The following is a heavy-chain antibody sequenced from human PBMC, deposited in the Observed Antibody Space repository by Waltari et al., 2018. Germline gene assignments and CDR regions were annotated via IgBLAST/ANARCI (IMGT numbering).Heavy chain of an antibody. CDR1: GYTLTDLS. J-gene: IGHJ6*02. CDR2: FDPEDGET. D-gene: IGHD4-17*01. Sequence: QVQLVQSGAEVKKPGASVKVSCKVSGYTLTDLSMPWVRQAPGKGLEWMGGFDPEDGETIYAQKFQGRVTMTEDTSTDTAYMELSSLRSEDTAVYYCATGTRTTEYYGMDVWGQGTTVTVSS. V-gene: IGHV1-24*01. CDR3: ATGTRTTEYYGMDV.